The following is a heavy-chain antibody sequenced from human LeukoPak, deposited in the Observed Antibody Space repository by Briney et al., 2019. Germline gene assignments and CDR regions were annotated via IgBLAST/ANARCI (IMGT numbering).Heavy chain of an antibody. CDR2: IYASGST. CDR1: GGSISSYD. CDR3: ARQNRYSSSSEFDY. Sequence: SETLSLTCTVSGGSISSYDWSWIRQPPGKGLEWIGDIYASGSTSYNPSLKSRVPISVHTSRNHLSLKLGSVTAADTAVYYCARQNRYSSSSEFDYWGLGTLVTVSS. V-gene: IGHV4-59*08. J-gene: IGHJ4*02. D-gene: IGHD6-6*01.